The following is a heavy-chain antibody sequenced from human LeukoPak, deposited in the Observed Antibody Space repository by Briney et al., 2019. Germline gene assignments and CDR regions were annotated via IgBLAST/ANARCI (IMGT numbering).Heavy chain of an antibody. D-gene: IGHD6-13*01. CDR1: GYTFTSYD. Sequence: AASVKVSCKASGYTFTSYDINWVRQATGQGLEWMGWVNPNSGNTRYAQKLQGRVTMTTDTSTSTAYMELRSLRSDDTAVYYCARAAAGNPRFDPWGQGTLVTVSS. CDR2: VNPNSGNT. V-gene: IGHV1-8*01. J-gene: IGHJ5*02. CDR3: ARAAAGNPRFDP.